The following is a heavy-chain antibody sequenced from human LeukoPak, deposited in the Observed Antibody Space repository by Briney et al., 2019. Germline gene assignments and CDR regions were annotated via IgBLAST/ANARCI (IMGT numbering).Heavy chain of an antibody. V-gene: IGHV1-46*01. Sequence: ASVKVSCKASGYTFTTYYMHWVRQAPGQGLEWMGILNPSSGSTSYAQRFQGRVTMTRDTSASTFYMELRSLKSEDTAVYYCARDGEYYDSSGSYFDYWGQGTAVTVSS. CDR3: ARDGEYYDSSGSYFDY. CDR1: GYTFTTYY. J-gene: IGHJ4*02. D-gene: IGHD3-22*01. CDR2: LNPSSGST.